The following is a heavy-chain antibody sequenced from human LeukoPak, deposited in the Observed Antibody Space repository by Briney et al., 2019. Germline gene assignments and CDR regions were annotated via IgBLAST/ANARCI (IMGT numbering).Heavy chain of an antibody. J-gene: IGHJ5*02. D-gene: IGHD6-13*01. V-gene: IGHV3-23*01. CDR3: AKDRYIAAAGTPNWFDP. CDR2: ISGSGGST. CDR1: GFTFSSYA. Sequence: TGGSLRLSCAASGFTFSSYAMSWVRQAPGKGLEWVSAISGSGGSTYYADSAKGRFTISRDNSKNTLYLQMNSLRAEDTAVYYCAKDRYIAAAGTPNWFDPWGQGTLVTVSS.